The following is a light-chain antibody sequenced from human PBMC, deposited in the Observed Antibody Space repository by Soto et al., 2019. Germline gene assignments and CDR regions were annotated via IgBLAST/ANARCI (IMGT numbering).Light chain of an antibody. CDR1: SSNIGSTYD. Sequence: QSVLTQPPSVSGSPGQRVTISCTGSSSNIGSTYDVQWYQQLPGTAPKLLIHGNTDRPSGVPDRVSGSKSGTSASLAITGLQADDEADYYCQSYDDSLSVPYVFGTGTKVTVL. CDR3: QSYDDSLSVPYV. V-gene: IGLV1-40*01. J-gene: IGLJ1*01. CDR2: GNT.